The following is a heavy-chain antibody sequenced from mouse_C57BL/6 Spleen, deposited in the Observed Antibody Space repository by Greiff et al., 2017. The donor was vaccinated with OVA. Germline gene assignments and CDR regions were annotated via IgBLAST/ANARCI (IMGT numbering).Heavy chain of an antibody. CDR3: ARNYGSSLYYFDY. J-gene: IGHJ2*01. D-gene: IGHD1-1*01. CDR1: GYSITSGYY. Sequence: EVKLQESGPGLVKPSQSLSLTCSVTGYSITSGYYWNWIRQFPGNKLEWMGYISYDGSNNYNPSLKNRISITRDTSKNQFFLKLNSVTTEDTATYYCARNYGSSLYYFDYWGQGTTLTVSS. CDR2: ISYDGSN. V-gene: IGHV3-6*01.